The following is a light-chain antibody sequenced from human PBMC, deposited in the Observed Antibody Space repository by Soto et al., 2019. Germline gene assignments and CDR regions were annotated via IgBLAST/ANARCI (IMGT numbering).Light chain of an antibody. V-gene: IGKV1-17*03. J-gene: IGKJ1*01. CDR1: QGISNY. CDR2: DAS. Sequence: DIHMTHSPSAISSSVLDIFTVTCLASQGISNYLAWFQQKPGKAPKLLIYDASSLESGVPSRFSGSGSGTEFTLTISSLQPDDFATYYCQQYNSYSWTFGQGTKVDIK. CDR3: QQYNSYSWT.